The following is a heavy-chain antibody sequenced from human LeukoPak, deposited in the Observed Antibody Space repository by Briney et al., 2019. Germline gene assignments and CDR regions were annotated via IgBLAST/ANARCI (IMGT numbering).Heavy chain of an antibody. Sequence: PGGSLRLSCAASGFTFSSYEMNWVRQAPGKGLEWVSYISSSGSTIYYADSVKGRFTISRDNAKNSLYLQMNSLRAEDTAVYYCARLHPYNSWFDPWGQGTLVTVSP. J-gene: IGHJ5*02. CDR2: ISSSGSTI. D-gene: IGHD4-11*01. V-gene: IGHV3-48*03. CDR1: GFTFSSYE. CDR3: ARLHPYNSWFDP.